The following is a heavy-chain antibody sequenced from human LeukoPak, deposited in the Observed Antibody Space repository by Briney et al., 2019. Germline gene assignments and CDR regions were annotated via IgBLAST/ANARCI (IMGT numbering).Heavy chain of an antibody. CDR1: VGTFSSYA. J-gene: IGHJ6*03. V-gene: IGHV1-69*05. D-gene: IGHD4-17*01. Sequence: SVKVSCKASVGTFSSYAISWVRQAPGQGVEWMGRIIPIFGTANYAQKLQGRVTITTDESTSTAYMELSSLRSEDTAVYYCATGGVNHDYGDYAFLDYYMDVWGKGTTVTVSS. CDR2: IIPIFGTA. CDR3: ATGGVNHDYGDYAFLDYYMDV.